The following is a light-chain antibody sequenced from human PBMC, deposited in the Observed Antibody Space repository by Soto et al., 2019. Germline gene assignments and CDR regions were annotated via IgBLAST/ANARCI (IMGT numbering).Light chain of an antibody. J-gene: IGKJ5*01. CDR2: KAS. CDR1: QGISSY. CDR3: QQHNSFSIT. Sequence: IQLTQSPSSLSASVGDRVTITCRASQGISSYLGWYQQKPGKAPNLLIYKASSLESGVPSRFSGSGSGTEFTLKINSLQADDFETDYCQQHNSFSITFGQGKRLE. V-gene: IGKV1-5*03.